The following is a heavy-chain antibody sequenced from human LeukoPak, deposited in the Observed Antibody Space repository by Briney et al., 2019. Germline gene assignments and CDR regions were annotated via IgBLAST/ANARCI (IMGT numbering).Heavy chain of an antibody. V-gene: IGHV1-18*01. J-gene: IGHJ5*02. CDR1: GYTFTSYG. CDR3: ARVVARAAAGTGRNWFDP. Sequence: GASVKVSCKASGYTFTSYGISWVRPAPGQGLEWMGWISAYNGNTNYVQKLQGRVTMTTDTSTSTAYMELRGLRSDDTAVYYCARVVARAAAGTGRNWFDPWGQGTLVTVSS. CDR2: ISAYNGNT. D-gene: IGHD6-13*01.